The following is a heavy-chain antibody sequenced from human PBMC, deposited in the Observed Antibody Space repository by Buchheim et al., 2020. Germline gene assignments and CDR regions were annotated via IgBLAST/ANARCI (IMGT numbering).Heavy chain of an antibody. D-gene: IGHD3-3*01. CDR3: ARQPSGGYDFWSGYDEEIDY. V-gene: IGHV4-30-2*01. CDR2: IYHSGST. Sequence: QLQLQESGSGLVKPSQTLSLTCAVSGGSISSGGYSWSWIRQPPGKGLEWIGYIYHSGSTYYNPSLKSRVTISVDRSKNQFSLKLSSVTAADTAVYYCARQPSGGYDFWSGYDEEIDYWGQGTL. CDR1: GGSISSGGYS. J-gene: IGHJ4*02.